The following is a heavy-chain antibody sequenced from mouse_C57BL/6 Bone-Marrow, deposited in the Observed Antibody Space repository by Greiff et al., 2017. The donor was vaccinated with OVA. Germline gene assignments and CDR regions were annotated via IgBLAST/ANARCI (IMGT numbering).Heavy chain of an antibody. J-gene: IGHJ4*01. V-gene: IGHV1-47*01. Sequence: VQLQESGAELVKPGASVKMSCKASGYTFTTYPIEWMKQNHGKSLEWIGNFHPYNDDTKYNEKFKGKATLTVEKSSSTVYLELSRLTSDDSAVYYCARRRDYGGPLMDYWGQGTSVTVSS. CDR2: FHPYNDDT. CDR1: GYTFTTYP. D-gene: IGHD2-4*01. CDR3: ARRRDYGGPLMDY.